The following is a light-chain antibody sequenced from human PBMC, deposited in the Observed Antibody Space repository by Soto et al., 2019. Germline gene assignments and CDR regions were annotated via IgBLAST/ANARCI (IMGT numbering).Light chain of an antibody. V-gene: IGKV3-20*01. CDR3: QQFDKSPRT. CDR1: QSVSSSY. CDR2: GAS. J-gene: IGKJ1*01. Sequence: EIVLTQSPGTLSLSPGERATISCRASQSVSSSYLAWYQQKPGQPPRLLIYGASSRATGIPEGLRGSESGTVFTLTISRLEPEDLAVYYCQQFDKSPRTFGQGTKVEIK.